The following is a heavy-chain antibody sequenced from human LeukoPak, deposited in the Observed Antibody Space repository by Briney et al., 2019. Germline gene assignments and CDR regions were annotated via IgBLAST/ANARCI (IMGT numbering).Heavy chain of an antibody. CDR2: IRYDGSNT. CDR1: GFTFNSYG. CDR3: ARDRYYDSSGYYPGY. Sequence: PARSLTLSCSASGFTFNSYGMLWVGPAPGKERAWVAVIRYDGSNTYYADSVKRRFTIARDNSKNTLYLQMNSRRAEDTAVYYCARDRYYDSSGYYPGYWGQGTLVTVSS. J-gene: IGHJ4*02. V-gene: IGHV3-33*01. D-gene: IGHD3-22*01.